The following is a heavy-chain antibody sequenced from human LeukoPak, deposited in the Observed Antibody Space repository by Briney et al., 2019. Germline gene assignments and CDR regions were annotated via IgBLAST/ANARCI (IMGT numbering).Heavy chain of an antibody. CDR3: ARRGSAAALGF. J-gene: IGHJ4*02. CDR2: IDHSGST. Sequence: SETLSLTCTVSGGSISNSFYYWNWIRQPPGKGLEWIGEIDHSGSTNYNPSLKSRVTISVDKPKNQFSLKLSSVTAADTAVYYCARRGSAAALGFWGQGTLVTVSS. D-gene: IGHD6-13*01. CDR1: GGSISNSFYY. V-gene: IGHV4-39*07.